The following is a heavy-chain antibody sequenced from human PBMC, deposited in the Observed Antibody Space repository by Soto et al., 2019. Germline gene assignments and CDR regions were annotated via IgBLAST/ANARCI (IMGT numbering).Heavy chain of an antibody. CDR3: ARVKYYYDSGGMDG. Sequence: PSETLSLTCTVSGGFISSYYWSWIRQPPGKGLEWIGYIYYSGSTNYNPSLKSRVTISVDTSKNQFSLKLSSVTAADTAVYFCARVKYYYDSGGMDGWSKGPTVTVSS. J-gene: IGHJ6*04. V-gene: IGHV4-59*01. CDR1: GGFISSYY. D-gene: IGHD3-22*01. CDR2: IYYSGST.